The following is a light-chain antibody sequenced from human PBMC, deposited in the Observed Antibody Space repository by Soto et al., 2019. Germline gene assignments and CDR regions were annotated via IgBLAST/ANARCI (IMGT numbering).Light chain of an antibody. Sequence: EIVMTQSEATRAVAAGERATFSXRVSQRVSSNLAWYQQQPAQAPRLLLYGASIRATGIPARFSGSGSGTEFTLTISTLQSEDFAIYYCQHYNNWPPWTFGQGTKVDI. J-gene: IGKJ1*01. CDR3: QHYNNWPPWT. CDR1: QRVSSN. CDR2: GAS. V-gene: IGKV3-15*01.